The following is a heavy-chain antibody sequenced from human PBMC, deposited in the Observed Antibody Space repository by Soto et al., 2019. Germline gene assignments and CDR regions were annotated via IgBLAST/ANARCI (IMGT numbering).Heavy chain of an antibody. CDR3: AIGLDGGALEWLFYYYYMDV. D-gene: IGHD3-3*01. Sequence: SETLSLTCAVYGGSFSGYYWSWIRQPPGKGLEWIGEINHSGSTNYNPSLKSRVTISVDTSKNQFSLKLSSVTAADTAVYYCAIGLDGGALEWLFYYYYMDVWGKGTTVTVSS. CDR2: INHSGST. J-gene: IGHJ6*03. V-gene: IGHV4-34*01. CDR1: GGSFSGYY.